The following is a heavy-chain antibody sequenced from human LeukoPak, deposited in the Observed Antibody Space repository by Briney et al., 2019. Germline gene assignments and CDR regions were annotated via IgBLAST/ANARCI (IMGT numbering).Heavy chain of an antibody. V-gene: IGHV4-61*01. CDR2: IYYSGGT. D-gene: IGHD2-8*02. CDR3: ARDTGTTEDYFDY. Sequence: SETLSLTCTVSGGSFSASNYFWAWIRQPPGKGLEWIGYIYYSGGTNYNPSLKSRVTISVDTSKNQFSLKLSSVTAADTAVYYCARDTGTTEDYFDYWGQGTLVTVSS. CDR1: GGSFSASNYF. J-gene: IGHJ4*02.